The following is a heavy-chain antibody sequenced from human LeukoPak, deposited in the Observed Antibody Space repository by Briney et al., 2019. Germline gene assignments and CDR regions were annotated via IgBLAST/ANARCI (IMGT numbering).Heavy chain of an antibody. J-gene: IGHJ6*02. CDR1: GFTFSSYS. CDR3: ARDRCSGGSCYLNYGMDV. D-gene: IGHD2-15*01. V-gene: IGHV3-21*01. Sequence: GGSLRLSCAASGFTFSSYSMNWVRQAPGKGLEWVSSISSSSRYIYYADSVKGRLTISRDNAKNSLYLQMNSLRAEDTAVYYCARDRCSGGSCYLNYGMDVWGQGTTVTVSS. CDR2: ISSSSRYI.